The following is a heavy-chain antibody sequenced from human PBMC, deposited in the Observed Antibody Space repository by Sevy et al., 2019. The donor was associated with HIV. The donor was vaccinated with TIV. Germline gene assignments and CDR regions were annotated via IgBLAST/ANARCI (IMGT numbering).Heavy chain of an antibody. J-gene: IGHJ4*02. CDR3: ARGGGNGWYYFDY. V-gene: IGHV1-69*01. CDR1: GGTFSSYG. CDR2: IIPILGTV. D-gene: IGHD6-19*01. Sequence: VKFSCKASGGTFSSYGISWVRQAPGQGLEWMGGIIPILGTVNYAQKFQGRVTITADESTKTAYMELSSLRSEDTAVYYCARGGGNGWYYFDYWGQETLVTVSS.